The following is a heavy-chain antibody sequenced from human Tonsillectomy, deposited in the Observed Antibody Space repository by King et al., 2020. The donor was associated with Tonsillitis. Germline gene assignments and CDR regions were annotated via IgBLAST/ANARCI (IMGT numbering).Heavy chain of an antibody. CDR3: ARYGSSTSCYTSSDALDI. Sequence: VQLQQWGAGLLKPSETLSLTCTVYGGSFSGYYWNWIRQPPGKGLEWIGKVNHRGSTNYNPSLKSRVTISVDTSKNQFSLKLSSVTAADTAVYYCARYGSSTSCYTSSDALDIWGQGTMVTVSS. J-gene: IGHJ3*02. CDR2: VNHRGST. V-gene: IGHV4-34*01. D-gene: IGHD2-2*02. CDR1: GGSFSGYY.